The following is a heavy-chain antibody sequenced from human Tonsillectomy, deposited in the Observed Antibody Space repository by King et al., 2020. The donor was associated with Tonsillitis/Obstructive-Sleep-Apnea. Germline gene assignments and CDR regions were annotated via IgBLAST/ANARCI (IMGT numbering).Heavy chain of an antibody. J-gene: IGHJ5*02. CDR1: GFTFSSYA. V-gene: IGHV3-23*04. CDR2: ISGSGGSP. CDR3: AKELDSNWFDP. Sequence: VQLVESGEGLVQPGGSLRLSCAASGFTFSSYAMSWVRQAPGKGLDWVSAISGSGGSPYYAHSVKGRFTISRDNSKNTLYLQMNSLRDEDTAVYYCAKELDSNWFDPWGQGTLVTVSS. D-gene: IGHD2-2*03.